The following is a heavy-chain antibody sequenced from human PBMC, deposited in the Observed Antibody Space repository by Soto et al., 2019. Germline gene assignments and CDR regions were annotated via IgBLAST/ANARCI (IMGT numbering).Heavy chain of an antibody. D-gene: IGHD3-22*01. CDR2: ISPKSGSI. V-gene: IGHV1-18*01. J-gene: IGHJ6*02. CDR1: GYTFTRNG. Sequence: ASVKVSCKSSGYTFTRNGISWVRQAPGQGLEWMGWISPKSGSIKYAQKFQGRVIMTTDTSTSTAYMELRSLRSDDTAVYYCVKDRDSNSWPSRDVWGPGTTVTVSS. CDR3: VKDRDSNSWPSRDV.